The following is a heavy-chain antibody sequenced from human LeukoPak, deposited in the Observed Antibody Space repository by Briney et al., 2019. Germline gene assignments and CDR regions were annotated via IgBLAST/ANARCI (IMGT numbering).Heavy chain of an antibody. D-gene: IGHD5-12*01. CDR1: GFTFSNYA. CDR2: IGGSGDST. V-gene: IGHV3-23*01. J-gene: IGHJ4*02. CDR3: ARARPSMWIDY. Sequence: GGSLRLSCAASGFTFSNYAMTWVRQAPGKGLEWVSSIGGSGDSTYYADSVKGRFTISRDNFKNTLYLQMKSLRPEDTAVYYCARARPSMWIDYWGQGTLVTVSS.